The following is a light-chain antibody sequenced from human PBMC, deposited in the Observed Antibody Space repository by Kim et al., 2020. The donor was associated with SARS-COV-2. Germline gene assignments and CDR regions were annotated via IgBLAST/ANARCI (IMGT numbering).Light chain of an antibody. CDR3: NSRDSSGNPLYV. V-gene: IGLV3-19*01. CDR2: GKN. Sequence: LGQTVRITCQGDSLRNYYASWYQQKPGQAPVLVIYGKNNRPSGIPDRFSGSSSGNTASLTITVAQAEDEADYYCNSRDSSGNPLYVFGTGTKVTVL. CDR1: SLRNYY. J-gene: IGLJ1*01.